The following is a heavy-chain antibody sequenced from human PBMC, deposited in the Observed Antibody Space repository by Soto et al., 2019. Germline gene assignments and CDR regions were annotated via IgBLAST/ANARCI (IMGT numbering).Heavy chain of an antibody. Sequence: PSETLSLTCTVSGGPISSGGYYWSWIRQHPGKGLEWFGYIYYSGSTYYNPSLKSRVTISVDTSKNQFSLKLSSVTAADTAVYYCARTRTNYDYIWGSYPPDAFDIWGQGTMVTVSS. D-gene: IGHD3-16*02. J-gene: IGHJ3*02. V-gene: IGHV4-31*03. CDR1: GGPISSGGYY. CDR3: ARTRTNYDYIWGSYPPDAFDI. CDR2: IYYSGST.